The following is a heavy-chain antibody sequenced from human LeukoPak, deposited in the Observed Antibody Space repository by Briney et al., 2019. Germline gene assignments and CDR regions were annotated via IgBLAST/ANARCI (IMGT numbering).Heavy chain of an antibody. J-gene: IGHJ4*02. CDR3: ARAREHSSGWFSPYYFDY. V-gene: IGHV3-23*01. CDR1: GFTFSSYA. CDR2: ISGSGGST. Sequence: GGSLRLSCAASGFTFSSYAMSWVRQAPGKGLEWVSAISGSGGSTYYADSVKGRFTISRDNSKNTLYLQMSSLRAEDTAVYYCARAREHSSGWFSPYYFDYWGQGTLVTVSS. D-gene: IGHD6-19*01.